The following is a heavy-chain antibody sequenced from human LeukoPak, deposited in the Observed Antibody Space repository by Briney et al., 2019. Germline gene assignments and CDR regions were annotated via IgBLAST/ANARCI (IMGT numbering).Heavy chain of an antibody. V-gene: IGHV4-34*01. CDR3: ARVYRDDFWSGYSTHFDS. J-gene: IGHJ4*02. D-gene: IGHD3-3*01. CDR1: GGSFSGYY. CDR2: INHSGST. Sequence: SETLSLTCAVYGGSFSGYYWSWIRQPPGKGLEWIGEINHSGSTNYNPSLKSRVTISVDTSKNQFSLKLSSVTAADTAVYYCARVYRDDFWSGYSTHFDSWGQGTLVTVSS.